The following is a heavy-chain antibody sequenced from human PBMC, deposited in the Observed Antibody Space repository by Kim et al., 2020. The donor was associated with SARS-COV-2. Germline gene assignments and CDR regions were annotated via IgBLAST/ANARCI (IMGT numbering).Heavy chain of an antibody. CDR1: GGTFSSYA. D-gene: IGHD3-22*01. Sequence: SVKVSCKASGGTFSSYAISWVRQAPGQGLEWMGRIIPILGIANYAQKFQGRVTITADKSTSTAYMELSSLRSEDTAVYYCARCLTPIYYYDSSASSWFDPWGQGTLVTVSS. V-gene: IGHV1-69*04. J-gene: IGHJ5*02. CDR2: IIPILGIA. CDR3: ARCLTPIYYYDSSASSWFDP.